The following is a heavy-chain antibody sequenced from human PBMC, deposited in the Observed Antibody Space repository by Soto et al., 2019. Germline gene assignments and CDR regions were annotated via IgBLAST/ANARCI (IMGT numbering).Heavy chain of an antibody. V-gene: IGHV5-51*01. D-gene: IGHD2-2*01. Sequence: GESLKISCKGSGCSFTYYWIAWVRQRPGKDLEWMGIIYPNDADTRYNPSFQGQVTISADKSISTAYLQWTSLKTSDTAMYYCARVPSVVTPGNDYFGVDVWGQGTTVTVSS. CDR2: IYPNDADT. J-gene: IGHJ6*02. CDR1: GCSFTYYW. CDR3: ARVPSVVTPGNDYFGVDV.